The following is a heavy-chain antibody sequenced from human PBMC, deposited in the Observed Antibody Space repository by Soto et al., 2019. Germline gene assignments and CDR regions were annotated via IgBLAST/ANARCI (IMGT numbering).Heavy chain of an antibody. CDR3: VRSGDNYNLLDY. V-gene: IGHV3-11*06. J-gene: IGHJ4*02. CDR2: SSNSGSFT. CDR1: GFTISNNY. Sequence: GGSLRLSCAASGFTISNNYMNWVRQAPGKGLEWIGYSSNSGSFTRYADSVKGRFSISRDNAKNSLYLQINSLRGDDTAIYYCVRSGDNYNLLDYWGQGTPVTVSS. D-gene: IGHD1-1*01.